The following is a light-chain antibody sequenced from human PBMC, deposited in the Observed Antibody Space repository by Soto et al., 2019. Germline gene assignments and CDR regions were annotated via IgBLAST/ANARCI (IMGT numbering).Light chain of an antibody. V-gene: IGKV1-5*01. CDR1: QSIDRW. Sequence: DIQMTQSPSTLSASVGDRVTITCRASQSIDRWLAWYQQRPGRAPKLLIYDVANLETGVPSRCSGSGSETEFTLTISSLQPDEFAIYYCQQYNSYPLTFGGGTKVEIK. CDR3: QQYNSYPLT. CDR2: DVA. J-gene: IGKJ4*01.